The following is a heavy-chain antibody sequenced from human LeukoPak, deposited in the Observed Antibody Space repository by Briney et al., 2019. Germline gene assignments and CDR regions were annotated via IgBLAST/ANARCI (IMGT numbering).Heavy chain of an antibody. CDR3: AKGHGRVGRYYYCDY. D-gene: IGHD1-26*01. CDR2: ISHDGTNK. J-gene: IGHJ4*03. CDR1: EFTFSNYG. Sequence: GGSLRLSCAASEFTFSNYGMHWVRQAPGKGLEWVAGISHDGTNKYYADSVKGRFTISRDNSKNTLFLQMDSLRDEDTAVYYCAKGHGRVGRYYYCDYRGHRALLTVSS. V-gene: IGHV3-30*18.